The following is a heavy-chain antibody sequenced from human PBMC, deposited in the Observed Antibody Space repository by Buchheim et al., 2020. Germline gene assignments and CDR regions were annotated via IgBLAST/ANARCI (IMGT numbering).Heavy chain of an antibody. CDR1: GLTFSLYG. Sequence: VQLVESGGGLVQPGGSLRLSCAASGLTFSLYGMNWVRQVPGKSLEWISYISRSSKTIYYADSVRGRFTISRDTAKSSLYLQMNNLRAEDTAVYYCATLNDQGDYYFDYWGQGTL. V-gene: IGHV3-48*01. CDR2: ISRSSKTI. CDR3: ATLNDQGDYYFDY. J-gene: IGHJ4*02. D-gene: IGHD4-17*01.